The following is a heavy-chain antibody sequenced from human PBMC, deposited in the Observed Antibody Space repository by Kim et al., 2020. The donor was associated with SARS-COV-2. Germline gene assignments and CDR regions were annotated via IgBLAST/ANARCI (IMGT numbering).Heavy chain of an antibody. CDR3: ARDGLWDYYGMDV. CDR1: GYSISSGYY. V-gene: IGHV4-38-2*02. Sequence: SETLSLTCTVSGYSISSGYYWGWIRQPPGKGLEWIGSIYHSGSTYYNPSLKSRVTISVDTSKNQFSLKLSSVTAADTAVYYCARDGLWDYYGMDVWGQGTTVTVSS. J-gene: IGHJ6*02. CDR2: IYHSGST. D-gene: IGHD3-10*01.